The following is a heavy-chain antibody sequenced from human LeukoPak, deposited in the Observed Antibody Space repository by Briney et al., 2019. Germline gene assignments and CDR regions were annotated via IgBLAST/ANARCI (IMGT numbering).Heavy chain of an antibody. D-gene: IGHD3-3*01. CDR3: ARDDALRFLEWLSHGMDV. V-gene: IGHV3-23*01. CDR1: GLTFSSYV. CDR2: ISYSAERT. J-gene: IGHJ6*02. Sequence: GGSLRLSCAASGLTFSSYVMNWVRQAPGKGLEWVAGISYSAERTDYAGSVKGRFTISRDNSKNILYLQMNSLRADDTAVYYCARDDALRFLEWLSHGMDVWGQGTTVTVSS.